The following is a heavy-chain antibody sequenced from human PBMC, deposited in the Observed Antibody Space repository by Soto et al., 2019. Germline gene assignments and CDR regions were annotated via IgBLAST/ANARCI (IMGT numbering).Heavy chain of an antibody. CDR3: ASWAVAHRGADY. CDR2: ISLIFGTA. CDR1: GGTFSSYA. D-gene: IGHD6-19*01. Sequence: SVKVFCRASGGTFSSYAISWVRQAPGQGLEWMGGISLIFGTANDAQEFQGRVTITADKSTSTAYIELSSLRSEDTAAYSCASWAVAHRGADYCAQGTLVTVSS. J-gene: IGHJ4*02. V-gene: IGHV1-69*06.